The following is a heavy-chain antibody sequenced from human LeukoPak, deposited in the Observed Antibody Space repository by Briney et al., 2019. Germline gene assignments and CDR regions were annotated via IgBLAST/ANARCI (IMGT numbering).Heavy chain of an antibody. CDR1: GGSISSSNW. Sequence: KPSETLSLTCAVSGGSISSSNWWSWVRPPPGKGLEWIGEIYHSGSTNYNPSLKSRVTISVDKSKNQFSLKLSSVTAADTAVYYCARFSWGYSMTRRRNYYMDVWGKGTTVTISS. CDR3: ARFSWGYSMTRRRNYYMDV. J-gene: IGHJ6*03. D-gene: IGHD2-21*01. CDR2: IYHSGST. V-gene: IGHV4-4*02.